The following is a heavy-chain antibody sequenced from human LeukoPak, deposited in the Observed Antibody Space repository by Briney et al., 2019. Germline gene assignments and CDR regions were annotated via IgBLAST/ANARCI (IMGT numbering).Heavy chain of an antibody. CDR3: ARVSLRAFDI. J-gene: IGHJ3*02. V-gene: IGHV4-59*01. Sequence: KPSETLSLTCTVSGGSISSYYWRWIRQPPGKGLEGIGYIYYSGHPNYNHSLKRRVTISVDTSKNQFSLKLSSVTAADTAVYYCARVSLRAFDIWGQGTMVTVSS. CDR1: GGSISSYY. CDR2: IYYSGHP.